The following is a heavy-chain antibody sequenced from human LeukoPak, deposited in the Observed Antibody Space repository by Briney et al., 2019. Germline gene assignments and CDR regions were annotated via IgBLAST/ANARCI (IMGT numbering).Heavy chain of an antibody. CDR3: ARRPNSYSSSSNYYYMDV. D-gene: IGHD6-6*01. Sequence: SETLSLTCTVSGGSISSGSYYWRWIRQPAGKGREWIGRIYTSGSTNYNPSLKSRVTISVDTSKNQFSLKLSSVTAADTAVYYCARRPNSYSSSSNYYYMDVWGKGTTVTVSS. J-gene: IGHJ6*03. CDR1: GGSISSGSYY. CDR2: IYTSGST. V-gene: IGHV4-61*02.